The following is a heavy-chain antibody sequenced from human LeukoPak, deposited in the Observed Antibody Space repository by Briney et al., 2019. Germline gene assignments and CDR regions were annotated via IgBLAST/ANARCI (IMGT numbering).Heavy chain of an antibody. Sequence: GGSLRLSCAASGFTFSSYEMNWVRQAPGKGLEWVSYISSSGSTIYYADSVKGRFTISRDNAKNSLYLQMNSLGAEDTAVYYCARVPSILQREYYFDYWGQGTLVTVSS. CDR1: GFTFSSYE. CDR3: ARVPSILQREYYFDY. CDR2: ISSSGSTI. J-gene: IGHJ4*02. V-gene: IGHV3-48*03. D-gene: IGHD3-9*01.